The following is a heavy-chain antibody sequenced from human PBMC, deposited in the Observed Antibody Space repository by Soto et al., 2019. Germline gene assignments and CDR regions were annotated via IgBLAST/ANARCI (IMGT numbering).Heavy chain of an antibody. J-gene: IGHJ4*02. Sequence: SVKVSCKASGGTFSSYAISWVRQAPGQGLEWMGGIIPIFGTANYAQKFQGRVTITADESASTAYMELSSLRSEDTAVYYCAISHYDSSGYYYYWGQGTLVTVSS. CDR3: AISHYDSSGYYYY. CDR1: GGTFSSYA. CDR2: IIPIFGTA. V-gene: IGHV1-69*13. D-gene: IGHD3-22*01.